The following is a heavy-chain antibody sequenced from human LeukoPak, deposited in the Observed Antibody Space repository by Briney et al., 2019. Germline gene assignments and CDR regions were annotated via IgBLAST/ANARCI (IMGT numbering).Heavy chain of an antibody. J-gene: IGHJ4*02. CDR3: AKEELDRFDFDL. Sequence: GGSLRLSCTASGFTFSRHAMTWVRQAPGKGLEWVSSIKGRGVDTFYADSVKGRFTISRDNSKNTLYLQMNSLRAEDTAVYFCAKEELDRFDFDLWGQGTLVTVSS. D-gene: IGHD1-7*01. CDR1: GFTFSRHA. V-gene: IGHV3-23*01. CDR2: IKGRGVDT.